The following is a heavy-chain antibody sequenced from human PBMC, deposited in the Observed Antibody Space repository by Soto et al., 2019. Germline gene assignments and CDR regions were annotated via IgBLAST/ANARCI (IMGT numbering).Heavy chain of an antibody. CDR1: GFSFKNAW. CDR3: TGLWFGEIYNY. J-gene: IGHJ4*01. D-gene: IGHD3-10*01. CDR2: IKNKNDGGTT. V-gene: IGHV3-15*07. Sequence: EAELVESGGGLVKPGGSLTLSCAASGFSFKNAWMNWVRQAPGKGLEWVGRIKNKNDGGTTDYAAFVQGRFTISREAPENTLYLHMTGLKTEDTDVYFCTGLWFGEIYNYWGQGSLVTVSS.